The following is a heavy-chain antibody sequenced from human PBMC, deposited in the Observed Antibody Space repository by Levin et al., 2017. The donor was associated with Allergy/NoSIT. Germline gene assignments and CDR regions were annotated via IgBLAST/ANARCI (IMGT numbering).Heavy chain of an antibody. D-gene: IGHD1-26*01. V-gene: IGHV3-30-3*01. CDR3: ARLKGWELQSSWFDP. Sequence: GGSLRLSCAASGFTFSNYAMHWVRQAPGKGLEWVAVISYDGSNKYYADSVKGRFTISRDNSKNTLYLQMNSLRAEDTAVYYCARLKGWELQSSWFDPWGQGTLVTVSS. J-gene: IGHJ5*02. CDR1: GFTFSNYA. CDR2: ISYDGSNK.